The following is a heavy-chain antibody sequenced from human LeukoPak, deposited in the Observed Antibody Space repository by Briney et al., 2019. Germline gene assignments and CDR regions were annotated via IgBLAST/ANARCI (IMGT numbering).Heavy chain of an antibody. Sequence: RASVKVSCKASGYTFTSYGISWVRQAPGQGLEWMGWISAYNGNTNHAQKLQGRVTMTTDTSTSTAYMGLRSLRSDDTAVYYCARRITIFGVVVRSGAFDIWGQGTMVTVSS. CDR1: GYTFTSYG. J-gene: IGHJ3*02. D-gene: IGHD3-3*01. V-gene: IGHV1-18*01. CDR3: ARRITIFGVVVRSGAFDI. CDR2: ISAYNGNT.